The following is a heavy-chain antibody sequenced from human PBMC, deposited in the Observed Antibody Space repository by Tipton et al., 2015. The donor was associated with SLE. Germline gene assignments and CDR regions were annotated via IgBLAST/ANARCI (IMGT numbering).Heavy chain of an antibody. CDR3: ARHARGWELLGNYYFDY. J-gene: IGHJ4*02. D-gene: IGHD1-26*01. Sequence: TLSLTCTVSGDSVSSGGYFWSWIRQTPGKGLEWIGYMYDKGSTNYSPSLRRRVTISIDTSKNQFSLMLNSVTAADTAVYYCARHARGWELLGNYYFDYWGQGALVTVSS. V-gene: IGHV4-61*08. CDR1: GDSVSSGGYF. CDR2: MYDKGST.